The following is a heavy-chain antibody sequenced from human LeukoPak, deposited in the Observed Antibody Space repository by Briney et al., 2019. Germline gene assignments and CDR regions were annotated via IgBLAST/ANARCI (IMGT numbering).Heavy chain of an antibody. Sequence: SETLSLTCTVSGGSISSYYWSWIRQPPGKGLEWIGYINTSGSTNYNPSLKSRVTISVDTSKNHFSLKLSSVTAADTAVYYCARTAMVWYFDYWGQGTLVTVSS. J-gene: IGHJ4*02. V-gene: IGHV4-4*09. CDR3: ARTAMVWYFDY. D-gene: IGHD5-18*01. CDR2: INTSGST. CDR1: GGSISSYY.